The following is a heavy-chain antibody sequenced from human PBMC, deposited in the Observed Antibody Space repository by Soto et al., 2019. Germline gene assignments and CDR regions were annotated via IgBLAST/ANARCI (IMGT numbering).Heavy chain of an antibody. Sequence: PGGSLRLSCAASGFTSCSYAMSWVRQAPGKGLEWVSAISGSGGSTYYADSVKGRFTISRDNSKNTLYLQMNSLRAEDTAVYYCAKTHYDFWSALNWFDPWGQGTLVTVSS. CDR3: AKTHYDFWSALNWFDP. CDR2: ISGSGGST. D-gene: IGHD3-3*01. J-gene: IGHJ5*02. CDR1: GFTSCSYA. V-gene: IGHV3-23*01.